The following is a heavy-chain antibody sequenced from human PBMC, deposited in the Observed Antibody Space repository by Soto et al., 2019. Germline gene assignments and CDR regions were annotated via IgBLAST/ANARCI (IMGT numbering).Heavy chain of an antibody. CDR3: ARGTSTSWYFDY. J-gene: IGHJ4*02. CDR1: GGSISNYY. D-gene: IGHD6-13*01. V-gene: IGHV4-59*01. Sequence: SETLSLTCTVSGGSISNYYWSWIRQPPGKGLEWIGNIYSHGSTNYNPSLKSRVTISVDTSKNQFSLKLNSVTAADTAVYYCARGTSTSWYFDYWGQGTLVTVSS. CDR2: IYSHGST.